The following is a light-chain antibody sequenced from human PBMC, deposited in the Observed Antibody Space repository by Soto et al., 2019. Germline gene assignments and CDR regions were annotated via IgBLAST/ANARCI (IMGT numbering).Light chain of an antibody. Sequence: EIVLTQSPATLSLSQGERAPLSCWASHSVTTHLAWFQQRPGQTPRLLIYDASTRAPGIPARFSGSGSGTDFTLTISSLEPEDFAVYYCQQRSNWPRTFGQGTKVDIK. CDR3: QQRSNWPRT. V-gene: IGKV3-11*01. CDR1: HSVTTH. CDR2: DAS. J-gene: IGKJ1*01.